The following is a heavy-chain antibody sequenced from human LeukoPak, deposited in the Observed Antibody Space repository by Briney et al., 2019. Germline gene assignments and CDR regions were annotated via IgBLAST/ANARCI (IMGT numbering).Heavy chain of an antibody. CDR2: INHSGST. D-gene: IGHD6-19*01. CDR1: GGSISSGGYS. Sequence: SETLSLTCAVSGGSISSGGYSWSWIRQPPGKGLEWIGEINHSGSTNYNPSLKSRVTISVDTSKNQFSLKLSSVTAADTAVYYCARSLTYKYSSGWYNWFDPWGQGTLVTVSS. J-gene: IGHJ5*02. V-gene: IGHV4-34*01. CDR3: ARSLTYKYSSGWYNWFDP.